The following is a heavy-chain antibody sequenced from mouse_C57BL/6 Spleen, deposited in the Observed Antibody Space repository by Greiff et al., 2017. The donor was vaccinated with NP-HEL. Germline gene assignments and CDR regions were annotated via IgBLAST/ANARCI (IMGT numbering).Heavy chain of an antibody. CDR2: IYPGDGDT. CDR3: ARSTTVVATDY. Sequence: VQVVESGAELAKPGASVKISCKASGYAFSSYWMNWVKQRPGKGLEWIGQIYPGDGDTNYNGKFKGKATLTADKSSSTAYMQLSSLTSEDSAVYFCARSTTVVATDYWGQGTTLTVSS. D-gene: IGHD1-1*01. V-gene: IGHV1-80*01. J-gene: IGHJ2*01. CDR1: GYAFSSYW.